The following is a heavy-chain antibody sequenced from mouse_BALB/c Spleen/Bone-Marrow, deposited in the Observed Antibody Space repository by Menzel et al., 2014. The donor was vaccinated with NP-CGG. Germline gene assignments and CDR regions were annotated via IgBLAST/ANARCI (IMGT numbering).Heavy chain of an antibody. V-gene: IGHV1S81*02. D-gene: IGHD2-4*01. CDR1: GYTFTNYW. CDR3: ASYYDYDGRGY. J-gene: IGHJ2*01. Sequence: QVQLQQSGAELVKPGASLKLSCKASGYTFTNYWIHWVKQRPGQGLEWIGEINPSNGRTNYNEKFKTKATLTVDKSSSTAYMQLSSLASEDSAVYYCASYYDYDGRGYWGQGTTLTVSS. CDR2: INPSNGRT.